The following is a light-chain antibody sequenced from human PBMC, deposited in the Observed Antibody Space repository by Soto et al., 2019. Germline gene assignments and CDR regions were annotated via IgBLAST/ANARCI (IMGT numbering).Light chain of an antibody. CDR2: RAS. J-gene: IGKJ3*01. CDR3: QQYVSSPFT. CDR1: QSVSSNF. V-gene: IGKV3-20*01. Sequence: EIVLPQSPGTLSLSPGERATFSCRASQSVSSNFVAWFQQKPGQVPRLLIYRASNRATGIPDRFSGSGSGTVFTLTINRLEPEDFAVYYCQQYVSSPFTFGPGTKVDI.